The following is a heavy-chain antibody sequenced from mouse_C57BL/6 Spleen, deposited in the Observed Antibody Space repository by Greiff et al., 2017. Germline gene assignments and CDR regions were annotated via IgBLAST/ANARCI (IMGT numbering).Heavy chain of an antibody. CDR1: GFNIKDYY. CDR2: IDPEDGDT. Sequence: VQLQQSGAELVRPGASVKLSCTASGFNIKDYYMHWVKQRPEQGLEWIGRIDPEDGDTEYAPKFQGKATMTADTSSNTAYLQLSSLTSEDTAVYYCTPYYGSSYYFDYWGQGTTLTVSS. V-gene: IGHV14-1*01. CDR3: TPYYGSSYYFDY. J-gene: IGHJ2*01. D-gene: IGHD1-1*01.